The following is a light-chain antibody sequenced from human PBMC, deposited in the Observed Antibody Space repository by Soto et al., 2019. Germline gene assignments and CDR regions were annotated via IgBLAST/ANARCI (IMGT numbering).Light chain of an antibody. CDR2: DAS. J-gene: IGKJ5*01. V-gene: IGKV3-11*01. Sequence: EIVMTRSPGTLSLSPVERATLSCMASHNVSSYLAWYQQKPGEAPRLLIYDASNSATGIPARFSGSQSWTDFTLTISSLEPEDFSVYYCHQRSNWPPAITFGKGTRLEIK. CDR3: HQRSNWPPAIT. CDR1: HNVSSY.